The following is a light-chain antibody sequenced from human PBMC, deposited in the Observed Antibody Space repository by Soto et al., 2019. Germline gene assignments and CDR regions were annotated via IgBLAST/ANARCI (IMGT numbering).Light chain of an antibody. V-gene: IGKV1-5*01. CDR3: QQYNSYWT. CDR1: QSISSW. CDR2: DAS. J-gene: IGKJ1*01. Sequence: EMQMSQSSSTLSASVGDRVTITCRASQSISSWLAWYQQKPGKAPKLLIYDASSLESGVPSRFSGSGSGTEFTLTISSLQPDDLATYYCQQYNSYWTFGQGTKV.